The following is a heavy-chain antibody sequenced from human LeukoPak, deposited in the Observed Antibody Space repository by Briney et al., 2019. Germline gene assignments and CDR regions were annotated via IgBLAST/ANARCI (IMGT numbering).Heavy chain of an antibody. J-gene: IGHJ4*02. D-gene: IGHD3-3*01. CDR3: ARGRAYYDFWSGRPFDY. CDR1: GGSFSGYY. V-gene: IGHV4-34*01. Sequence: SETLSLTCAVYGGSFSGYYWSWICQPPGKGLEWIGEINHSGSTNYNPSLKSRVTISVDTSKNQFSLKLSSVTAADTAVYYCARGRAYYDFWSGRPFDYWGQGTLVTVSS. CDR2: INHSGST.